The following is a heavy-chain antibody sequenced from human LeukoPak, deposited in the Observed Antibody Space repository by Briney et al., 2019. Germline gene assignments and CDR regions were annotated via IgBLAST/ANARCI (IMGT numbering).Heavy chain of an antibody. CDR2: ISGSGGST. CDR3: ARDCSGGSCYSTSFDY. V-gene: IGHV3-23*01. D-gene: IGHD2-15*01. J-gene: IGHJ4*02. CDR1: GFTFSSYA. Sequence: GGSLRLSCAASGFTFSSYAMNWVRQAPGKGLEWVSAISGSGGSTYYADSVKGRFTISRDNSKNTLYLQMNSLRAEDTAVYYCARDCSGGSCYSTSFDYWGQGTLVTVSS.